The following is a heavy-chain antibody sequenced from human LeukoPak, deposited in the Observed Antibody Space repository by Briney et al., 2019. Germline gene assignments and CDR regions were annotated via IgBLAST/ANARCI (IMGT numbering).Heavy chain of an antibody. Sequence: PGGSLRLSCAASGFTFSSYSMNWVRQAPGKGLVWVSRIKSDGSSTSYADSVKGRFTISRDNAKNTLYLQMNSLRAEDTAVYYCARAFEGVYDAFDIWGQGTMVTVSS. V-gene: IGHV3-74*01. CDR3: ARAFEGVYDAFDI. CDR1: GFTFSSYS. CDR2: IKSDGSST. D-gene: IGHD5/OR15-5a*01. J-gene: IGHJ3*02.